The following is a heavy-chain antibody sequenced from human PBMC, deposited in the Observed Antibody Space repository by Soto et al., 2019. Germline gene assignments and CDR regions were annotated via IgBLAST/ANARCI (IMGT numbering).Heavy chain of an antibody. CDR1: GGSISSSSYY. V-gene: IGHV4-39*01. CDR3: ARHAIKQWLKIDY. J-gene: IGHJ4*02. CDR2: IYYSGST. D-gene: IGHD6-19*01. Sequence: LSLTCTVSGGSISSSSYYWGWIRQPPGKGLGWIGSIYYSGSTHYNPSLKSRVTISVDTSKNQFSLKLSSVTAADTAVYYCARHAIKQWLKIDYWGQGTLVTVSS.